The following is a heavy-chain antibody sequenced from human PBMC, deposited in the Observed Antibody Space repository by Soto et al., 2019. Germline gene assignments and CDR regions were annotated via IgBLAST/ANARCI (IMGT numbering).Heavy chain of an antibody. CDR1: GGSISSYY. D-gene: IGHD3-16*02. J-gene: IGHJ3*02. CDR2: IYYSGST. CDR3: ARDPGDYIWGSYHDDAFDI. Sequence: SETLSLTCTVSGGSISSYYWSWIRQPPGKGLEWIGYIYYSGSTNYNPSLKSRVTISVDTSKNQFSLKLSSVTAADTAVYYCARDPGDYIWGSYHDDAFDIWGQGTMVT. V-gene: IGHV4-59*01.